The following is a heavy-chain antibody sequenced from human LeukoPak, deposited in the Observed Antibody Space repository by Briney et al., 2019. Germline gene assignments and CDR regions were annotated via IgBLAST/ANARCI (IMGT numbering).Heavy chain of an antibody. CDR1: GFTFSGSA. V-gene: IGHV3-73*01. J-gene: IGHJ4*02. D-gene: IGHD3-22*01. CDR2: IRSKANSYAT. CDR3: TRPLYDSSGYSDY. Sequence: GGSLRLSCAASGFTFSGSAMHWVRQASGKGLEWVGRIRSKANSYATAYAASVKGRFTISRDDSKNTAYLQMNSLKTEGTAVYYCTRPLYDSSGYSDYWGQGTLVTVSS.